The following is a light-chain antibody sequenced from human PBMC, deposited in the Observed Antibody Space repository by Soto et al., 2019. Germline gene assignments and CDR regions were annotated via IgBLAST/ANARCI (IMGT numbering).Light chain of an antibody. V-gene: IGLV1-40*01. CDR2: ANS. J-gene: IGLJ1*01. CDR1: SSNIGAGYD. CDR3: QSYDSSLSGFYV. Sequence: QSALTQPPSVSGAPGQRVTISCTGSSSNIGAGYDVHWYQQLPGRAPKLLIYANSNRPSGVPDRFSGSRSGTSASLAITGLQTEDEADYSCQSYDSSLSGFYVFGTGTKVTLL.